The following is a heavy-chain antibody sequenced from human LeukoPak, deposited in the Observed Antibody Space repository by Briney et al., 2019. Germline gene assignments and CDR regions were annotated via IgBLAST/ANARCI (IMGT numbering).Heavy chain of an antibody. CDR2: MNPKSGNT. CDR1: GYTFTNYD. J-gene: IGHJ4*02. V-gene: IGHV1-8*01. Sequence: SVKVSCKTSGYTFTNYDINWVRQATGQGLEWMGWMNPKSGNTGSAQRFQGRVTMTRDTSISTAYMELSSLRSEDTAVYYCARVWGAIDYWGLGTLVTVSS. CDR3: ARVWGAIDY. D-gene: IGHD1-26*01.